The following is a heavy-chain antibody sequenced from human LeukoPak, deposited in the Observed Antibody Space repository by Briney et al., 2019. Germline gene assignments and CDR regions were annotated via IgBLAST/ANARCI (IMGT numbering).Heavy chain of an antibody. V-gene: IGHV3-13*01. J-gene: IGHJ3*02. D-gene: IGHD3-22*01. CDR3: ARAGQWFSDAYDI. Sequence: GGSLRLSCVASGFTFSAYDMHWVRQAAGKGLEWGSGIGTARDTHYSDSVKGRFTTSRANAMTSFSLQMNSLPVGDTAVYYCARAGQWFSDAYDIWGQGTMVTVSS. CDR1: GFTFSAYD. CDR2: IGTARDT.